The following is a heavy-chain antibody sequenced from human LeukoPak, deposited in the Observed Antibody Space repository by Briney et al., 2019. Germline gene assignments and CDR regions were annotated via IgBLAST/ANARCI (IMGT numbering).Heavy chain of an antibody. CDR1: GFSLSTSGEA. CDR2: IYWDDDK. D-gene: IGHD2-15*01. V-gene: IGHV2-5*02. CDR3: AHSPPVAVVPATRYYFDS. J-gene: IGHJ4*02. Sequence: SGPTLVNPTQTLTLTCSFSGFSLSTSGEAVGWIRQPPGEALEWLALIYWDDDKRYSPSLKSRLTVTKDTSKNQVVLTMTNMDPLDTATHFCAHSPPVAVVPATRYYFDSWGQGTLVTVSS.